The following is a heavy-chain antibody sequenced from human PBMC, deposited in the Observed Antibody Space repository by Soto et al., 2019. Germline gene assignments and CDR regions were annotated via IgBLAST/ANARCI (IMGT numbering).Heavy chain of an antibody. D-gene: IGHD3-22*01. CDR1: GGTFSSYA. Sequence: QVQLVQSGAEVKKPGSSVKVSCKASGGTFSSYAISWVRQAPGQGLEWVAVISYDGSNKYYADSVKGRFTISRDNSKNTLYLQMNSLRAEDTAVYYCAKIPSSGYASWGQGTLVTVSS. J-gene: IGHJ4*02. CDR3: AKIPSSGYAS. V-gene: IGHV3-30*16. CDR2: ISYDGSNK.